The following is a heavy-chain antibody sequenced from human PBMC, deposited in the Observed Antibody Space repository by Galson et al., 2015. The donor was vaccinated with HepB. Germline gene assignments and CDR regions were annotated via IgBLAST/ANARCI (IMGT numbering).Heavy chain of an antibody. CDR1: GFTFSSYA. V-gene: IGHV3-23*01. CDR3: AELLDFYGSGPYYFDY. D-gene: IGHD3-10*01. Sequence: SLRLSCAASGFTFSSYAMSWVRQAPGKGLEWVSAISGSGGSTYYADSVKGRFTISRDNSKNTLYLQMNSLRAEDTAVYYCAELLDFYGSGPYYFDYWGQGTLVTVSS. CDR2: ISGSGGST. J-gene: IGHJ4*02.